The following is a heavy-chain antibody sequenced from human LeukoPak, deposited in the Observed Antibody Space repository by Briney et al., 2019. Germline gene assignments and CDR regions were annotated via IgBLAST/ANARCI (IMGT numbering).Heavy chain of an antibody. D-gene: IGHD3-10*01. CDR2: IGAYNGNT. CDR3: ARGLGYYGSGSYYTPGY. Sequence: ASVKVSCKASGYTFTSFGINWMRQAPGQGLEWMGWIGAYNGNTNSAQKLQGRVTMTTDTSTSTAYMELRSLRSDDTAVYYCARGLGYYGSGSYYTPGYWGQGTLVTVSS. CDR1: GYTFTSFG. V-gene: IGHV1-18*01. J-gene: IGHJ4*02.